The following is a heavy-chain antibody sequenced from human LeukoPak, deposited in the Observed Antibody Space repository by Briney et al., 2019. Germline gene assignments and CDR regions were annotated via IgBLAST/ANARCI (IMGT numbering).Heavy chain of an antibody. D-gene: IGHD3-22*01. CDR3: ARVHDYDNSGYWFFDY. CDR1: GGSISNYC. CDR2: IYITGST. Sequence: NPSETLSLTCTVSGGSISNYCWSWIRQSAGKGLEWIGRIYITGSTNYNPSLKSRVSMSLDTSKNQLSLKLSSVTAADTAAYYCARVHDYDNSGYWFFDYWGQGTLVTVSS. J-gene: IGHJ4*02. V-gene: IGHV4-4*07.